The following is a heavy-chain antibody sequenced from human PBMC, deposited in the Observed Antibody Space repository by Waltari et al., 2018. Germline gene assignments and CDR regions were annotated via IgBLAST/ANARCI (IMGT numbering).Heavy chain of an antibody. Sequence: QESGPGLVKPSETLSLTCAVSGYSISSGYYWGWIRQPPGKGLEWIGSIYHSGSTYYNPSLKSRVTISVDTSKNQFSLKLSSVTAADTAVYYCARHGSSSGYYFDYWGQGTLVTVSS. CDR3: ARHGSSSGYYFDY. V-gene: IGHV4-38-2*01. D-gene: IGHD6-13*01. CDR1: GYSISSGYY. J-gene: IGHJ4*02. CDR2: IYHSGST.